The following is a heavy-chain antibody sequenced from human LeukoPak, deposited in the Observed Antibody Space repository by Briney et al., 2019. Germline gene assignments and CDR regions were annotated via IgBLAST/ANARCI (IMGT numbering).Heavy chain of an antibody. Sequence: PGGSLRLSCVVSGFTFNNYGMNWVRQAPGKGLDWGSYISASRNSISYADSVKGRFTISRDNAKNTLYLQMNSVRAEDTAVDDWAELGITTIGGLWGKGTTVTISS. J-gene: IGHJ6*04. D-gene: IGHD3-10*02. CDR1: GFTFNNYG. CDR2: ISASRNSI. V-gene: IGHV3-48*01. CDR3: AELGITTIGGL.